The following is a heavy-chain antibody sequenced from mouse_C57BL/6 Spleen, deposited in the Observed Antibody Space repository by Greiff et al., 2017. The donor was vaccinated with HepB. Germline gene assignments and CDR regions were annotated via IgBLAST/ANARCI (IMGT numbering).Heavy chain of an antibody. Sequence: EVQLQQSGPELVKPGASVKIPCKASGYTFTDYNMDWVKQSHGKSLEWIGDINPNNGGTIYNQKFKGKATLTVDKSSSTAYMDLRSLTSEDTAVYYCARREDYYGSSWYFDVWGTGTTVTVSS. J-gene: IGHJ1*03. D-gene: IGHD1-1*01. CDR1: GYTFTDYN. CDR3: ARREDYYGSSWYFDV. CDR2: INPNNGGT. V-gene: IGHV1-18*01.